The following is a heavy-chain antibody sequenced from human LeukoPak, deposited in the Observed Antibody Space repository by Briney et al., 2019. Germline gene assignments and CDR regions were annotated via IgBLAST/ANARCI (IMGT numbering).Heavy chain of an antibody. CDR2: ISYDGSNK. Sequence: GGSLRLSCAASGFTFSSYAMHWVRQAPGKGLEWVAVISYDGSNKYYADSVKGRFTISRDNSKNTLYLQMNSLRAEDTAVYYCARDQDTAMEYYYYYMDVWGKGTTVTVSS. V-gene: IGHV3-30*04. CDR3: ARDQDTAMEYYYYYMDV. D-gene: IGHD5-18*01. CDR1: GFTFSSYA. J-gene: IGHJ6*03.